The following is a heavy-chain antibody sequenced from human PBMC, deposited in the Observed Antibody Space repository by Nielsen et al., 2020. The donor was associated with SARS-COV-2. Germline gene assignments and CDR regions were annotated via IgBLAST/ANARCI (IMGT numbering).Heavy chain of an antibody. J-gene: IGHJ4*02. CDR3: ARGVGATPVAY. Sequence: SETLSLTCAVYGGSFSGYYWSWIRQPPGKGLEWIGQINHSGSTNYNPSLKSRVTISVDTSKNQFSLKLSSLTAADTAAYYCARGVGATPVAYWGQGTLVAVSS. D-gene: IGHD1-26*01. CDR1: GGSFSGYY. V-gene: IGHV4-34*01. CDR2: INHSGST.